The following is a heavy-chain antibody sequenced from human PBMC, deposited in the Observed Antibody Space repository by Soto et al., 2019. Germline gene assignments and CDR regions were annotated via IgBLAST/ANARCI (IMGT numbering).Heavy chain of an antibody. D-gene: IGHD6-6*01. CDR2: IYLSGTT. V-gene: IGHV4-4*07. J-gene: IGHJ3*02. Sequence: QVQLQESGPGLVKPSETLSLTCTVSGGSISSFYWNWIRLSAGKGLEWIGRIYLSGTTTYNPSLQSRVTMSVDTSKNQLSLKLSSLTAADTAVYYCARSPSTPSIGTFDIWGQGTKVTVSS. CDR3: ARSPSTPSIGTFDI. CDR1: GGSISSFY.